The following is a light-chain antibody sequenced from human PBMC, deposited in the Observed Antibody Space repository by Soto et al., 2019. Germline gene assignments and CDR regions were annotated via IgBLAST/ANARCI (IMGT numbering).Light chain of an antibody. J-gene: IGLJ3*02. V-gene: IGLV1-47*01. Sequence: QSVLTQPPSASGTSGQRVTISCSGSSSNIGSNYVYWYHQLPGTAPKLLIYRNNQRPSGVPDRFSGSKSGTSASLAISGLRSEDEADYYCAAWDDSLSGRVFGGGTKLTVL. CDR2: RNN. CDR3: AAWDDSLSGRV. CDR1: SSNIGSNY.